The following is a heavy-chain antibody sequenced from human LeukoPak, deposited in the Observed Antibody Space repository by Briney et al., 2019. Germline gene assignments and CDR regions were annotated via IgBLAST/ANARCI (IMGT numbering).Heavy chain of an antibody. CDR1: GYTFTSYG. CDR3: ARGNNWNDVIFY. CDR2: ISAYNGNT. D-gene: IGHD1-1*01. J-gene: IGHJ4*02. Sequence: ASVKVSCTASGYTFTSYGISWVRQAPGQGLEWMGWISAYNGNTNYAQKLQGRVTITADKSTSTAYMELSSLRSEDTAVYYCARGNNWNDVIFYWGQGTLVTVSS. V-gene: IGHV1-18*01.